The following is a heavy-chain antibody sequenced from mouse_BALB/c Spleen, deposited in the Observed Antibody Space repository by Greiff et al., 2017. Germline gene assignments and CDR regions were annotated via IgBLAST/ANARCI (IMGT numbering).Heavy chain of an antibody. J-gene: IGHJ4*01. Sequence: EVKLVESGGGLVKPGGSLKLSCAASGFTFSDYYMYWVRQTPEKRLEWVATISDGGSYTYYPDSVKGRFTISRDNAKNTLYLQMSSLRSEDTAMYYCARGHGLGYAMDYWGQGTSVTVSS. CDR3: ARGHGLGYAMDY. CDR1: GFTFSDYY. CDR2: ISDGGSYT. D-gene: IGHD3-3*01. V-gene: IGHV5-4*02.